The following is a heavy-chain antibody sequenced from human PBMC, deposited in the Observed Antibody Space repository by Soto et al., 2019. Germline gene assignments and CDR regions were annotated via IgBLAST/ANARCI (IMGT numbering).Heavy chain of an antibody. Sequence: QVQLQESGPGLVKPSETLTLTCTVSGGSISSYYWSWIRQPPGKGLEWIGYIYYSGRTNYNPSLKSRVNISADTSKNQSALNLSSGTAADTALYYCARVRVLEWLLSPTEADMDVWGKWTTVTVSS. CDR1: GGSISSYY. CDR2: IYYSGRT. V-gene: IGHV4-59*01. J-gene: IGHJ6*03. D-gene: IGHD3-3*01. CDR3: ARVRVLEWLLSPTEADMDV.